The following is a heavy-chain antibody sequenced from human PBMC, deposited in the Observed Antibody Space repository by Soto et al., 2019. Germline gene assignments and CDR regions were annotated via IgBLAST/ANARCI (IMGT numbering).Heavy chain of an antibody. CDR3: ARGGGFDSFDY. V-gene: IGHV4-30-2*01. CDR2: INHLETT. J-gene: IGHJ4*02. Sequence: QLQLHMSGSGLVKPSQTLSLTCTVSGASITYGAYSWSWIRQTPGKGLEWIGYINHLETTFYNPSFGSRLTLLLDRTKNQFSLNLKSMSAADRAVYFCARGGGFDSFDYWGQGILVTVSS. D-gene: IGHD3-10*01. CDR1: GASITYGAYS.